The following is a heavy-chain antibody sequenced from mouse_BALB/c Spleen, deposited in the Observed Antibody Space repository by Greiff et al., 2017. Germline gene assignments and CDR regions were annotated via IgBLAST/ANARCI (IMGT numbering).Heavy chain of an antibody. CDR2: ILPGSGST. V-gene: IGHV1-9*01. CDR1: GYTFSSYW. CDR3: ARMGYDGIYWYFDV. J-gene: IGHJ1*01. D-gene: IGHD2-14*01. Sequence: QVQLQQSGAELMKPGASVKISCKATGYTFSSYWIEWVKQRPGHGLEWIGEILPGSGSTNYNEKFKGKATFTADTSSNTAYMQLSSLTSEDSAVYYCARMGYDGIYWYFDVWGAGTTVTVSS.